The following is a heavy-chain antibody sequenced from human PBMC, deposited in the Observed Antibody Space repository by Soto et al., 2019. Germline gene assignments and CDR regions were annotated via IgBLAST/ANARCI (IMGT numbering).Heavy chain of an antibody. J-gene: IGHJ4*01. CDR1: GYAFTTYG. V-gene: IGHV1-18*01. CDR3: ARGRYGDY. CDR2: ISAHNGNT. Sequence: QVHLVQSGAEVKKPGASVKVSCKGSGYAFTTYGITWVRQAPGQGLEWMGWISAHNGNTNYAQRLQGRVTMTRDTSPSTPKMELRSVKSDDTAVYHCARGRYGDYWGHGAVVTVCS. D-gene: IGHD1-1*01.